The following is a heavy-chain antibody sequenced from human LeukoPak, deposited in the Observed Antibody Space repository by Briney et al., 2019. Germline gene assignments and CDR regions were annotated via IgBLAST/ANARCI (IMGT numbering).Heavy chain of an antibody. CDR2: ISGSDNNT. Sequence: GGSLRLSCAASGFTFSSYALSWVRQAPGKGLEWVSTISGSDNNTYYADSVKGRFTISRDTSKNTLYLQMNSLRADDTAVYYCARAHYSGNYGDFDYWGQGTLVTVSS. J-gene: IGHJ4*02. CDR1: GFTFSSYA. V-gene: IGHV3-23*01. D-gene: IGHD1-26*01. CDR3: ARAHYSGNYGDFDY.